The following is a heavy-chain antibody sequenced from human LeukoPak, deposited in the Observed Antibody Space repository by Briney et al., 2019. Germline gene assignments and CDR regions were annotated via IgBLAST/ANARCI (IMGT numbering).Heavy chain of an antibody. CDR3: ARAGLPSSSWYRGGAFDI. D-gene: IGHD6-13*01. J-gene: IGHJ3*02. CDR1: GGSISSYY. Sequence: SETLSLTCTVSGGSISSYYWSWIRQPPGKGLEWIGYIYYSGSTNYNPSLKSRVTISVDTSKNQFSLKLSSVTAADTAVYYCARAGLPSSSWYRGGAFDIWGQGTMVTVSS. CDR2: IYYSGST. V-gene: IGHV4-59*01.